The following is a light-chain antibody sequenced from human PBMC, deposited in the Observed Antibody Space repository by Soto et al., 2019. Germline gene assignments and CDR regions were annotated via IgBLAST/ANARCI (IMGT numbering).Light chain of an antibody. J-gene: IGLJ1*01. V-gene: IGLV2-14*01. Sequence: QSVLTQPASVSGSPGQSITISCTGTSSDVGGYNYVSWYQQHPGKAPKLMIYDVSNRPSGVSNRFSGSKSGNTASLTISGLQAEDEADYYCSSYTSSSTSRVFGTGNKLTVL. CDR1: SSDVGGYNY. CDR2: DVS. CDR3: SSYTSSSTSRV.